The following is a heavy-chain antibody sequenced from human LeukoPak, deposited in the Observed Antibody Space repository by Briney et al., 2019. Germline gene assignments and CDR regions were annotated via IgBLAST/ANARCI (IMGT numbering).Heavy chain of an antibody. CDR3: ARDWAPLSGNYYDAWFDP. D-gene: IGHD1-26*01. J-gene: IGHJ5*02. Sequence: GASVKVSCKASGYTFTSYGISWVRQAAGQGLEWMGWISADNGNTKYAQKLQGRVTMTTDTSTSTAYMELRSLRSDDTAVYYCARDWAPLSGNYYDAWFDPWGQGTLVTVSS. V-gene: IGHV1-18*01. CDR2: ISADNGNT. CDR1: GYTFTSYG.